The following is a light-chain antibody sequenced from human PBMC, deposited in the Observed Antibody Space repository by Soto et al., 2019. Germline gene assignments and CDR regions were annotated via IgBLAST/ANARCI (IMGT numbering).Light chain of an antibody. CDR2: DAS. CDR3: QQFSSYPLT. J-gene: IGKJ4*01. V-gene: IGKV3-20*01. CDR1: QTVRNNY. Sequence: EFVLTQSPGTLSLSPGERATVSCRASQTVRNNYLAWYQQKPGQAPKLLIYDASSRATGIPDRFSGGGSGTDFILTISRLEPEDFAVYYCQQFSSYPLTFGGGTKVDI.